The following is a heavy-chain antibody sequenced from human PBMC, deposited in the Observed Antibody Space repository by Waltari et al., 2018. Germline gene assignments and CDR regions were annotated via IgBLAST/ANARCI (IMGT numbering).Heavy chain of an antibody. CDR3: ASHYYGSGSYWYNWFDP. CDR2: IYYSGST. CDR1: GGSINSHY. V-gene: IGHV4-59*11. D-gene: IGHD3-10*01. Sequence: QVQLQESGPGLVKPSEPLSLTCTVPGGSINSHYWSWIRQPPGKGLEWIGYIYYSGSTNYNPSLKSRVTISVDTSKNQFSLKLSSVTAADTAVYYCASHYYGSGSYWYNWFDPWGQGTLVTVSS. J-gene: IGHJ5*02.